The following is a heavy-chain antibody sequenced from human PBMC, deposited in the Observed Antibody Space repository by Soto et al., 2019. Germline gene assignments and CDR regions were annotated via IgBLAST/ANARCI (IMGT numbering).Heavy chain of an antibody. CDR2: ISSSSTI. J-gene: IGHJ4*02. CDR3: ARDYKLVAAAQYYFDY. CDR1: GFTFSSYS. V-gene: IGHV3-48*02. D-gene: IGHD6-13*01. Sequence: GGSLRLSCAASGFTFSSYSMNWVRQAPGKGLEWVSYISSSSTIYYADSVKGRFTISRDNVKNSLYLQMNSLRDEDTAVYYCARDYKLVAAAQYYFDYWGQGTLVTVSS.